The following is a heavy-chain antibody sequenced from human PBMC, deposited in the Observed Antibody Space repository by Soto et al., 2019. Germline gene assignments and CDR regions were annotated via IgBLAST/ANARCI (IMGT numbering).Heavy chain of an antibody. Sequence: QLHLVQSGAVVKKPGASVTVSCSASGYPVTAYYMHWVRQAPGRGLEWMGGINPATGAAKYTQTFQGRVTMTRDTSTSSGFMELSGLTSEDTAVFSCATGGGVGVAGSAAFDMWGQGTLVTVSS. V-gene: IGHV1-2*02. J-gene: IGHJ3*02. CDR3: ATGGGVGVAGSAAFDM. D-gene: IGHD3-3*01. CDR1: GYPVTAYY. CDR2: INPATGAA.